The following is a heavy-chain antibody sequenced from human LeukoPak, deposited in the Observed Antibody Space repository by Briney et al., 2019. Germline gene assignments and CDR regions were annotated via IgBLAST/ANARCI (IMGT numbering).Heavy chain of an antibody. V-gene: IGHV1-69*01. CDR2: IIPIFGTT. J-gene: IGHJ4*02. CDR3: ARIVGIASRGYFDY. Sequence: ASVKVSCKASGGTLSRYAIIWVRQAPGQGPEWMGGIIPIFGTTNYAQKFQGRVTITADESTSTAYMELSSLRSEDTAVYYCARIVGIASRGYFDYRGQGTLVTVSS. CDR1: GGTLSRYA. D-gene: IGHD3-10*01.